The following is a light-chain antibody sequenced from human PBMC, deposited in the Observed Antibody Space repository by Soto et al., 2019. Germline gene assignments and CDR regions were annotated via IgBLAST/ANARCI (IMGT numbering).Light chain of an antibody. J-gene: IGLJ3*02. CDR2: NTN. V-gene: IGLV7-46*01. CDR1: TGAVTSGHY. CDR3: LLAYSGDREV. Sequence: QAVVTQEPSLTVSPGGTVTLTCGSSTGAVTSGHYPYWFQQKPGQAPRTLIFNTNNKHSWTPARFSGSLLGGKAALTLSCAQPEDEAAYYCLLAYSGDREVFGGGTKLTVL.